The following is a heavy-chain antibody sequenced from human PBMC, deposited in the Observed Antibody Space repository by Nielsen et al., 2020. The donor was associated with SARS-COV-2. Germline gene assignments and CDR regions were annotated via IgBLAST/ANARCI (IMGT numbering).Heavy chain of an antibody. CDR1: GGTFSSYA. Sequence: SVKVSCKASGGTFSSYAISWVRQAPGQGLEWMGGIIPIFGTANYAQKFQGRVTITADESTSTAYMELSSLRSEDTAVYYCASAKGASSGYYAPFDYWGQGTLVTVSS. V-gene: IGHV1-69*13. J-gene: IGHJ4*02. CDR2: IIPIFGTA. D-gene: IGHD3-22*01. CDR3: ASAKGASSGYYAPFDY.